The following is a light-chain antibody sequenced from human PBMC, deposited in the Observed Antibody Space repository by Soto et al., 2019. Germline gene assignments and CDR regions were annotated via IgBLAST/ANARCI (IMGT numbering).Light chain of an antibody. Sequence: SYELTQPPSVSVAPGKTATITCGGANIGSKNVHWYQKKSGQAPALVIYYDSDGPSGIPERFSGANSGNTATLTISRVEAGDEADYYCQVWDMISDHWVFGGGTKLTVL. CDR2: YDS. CDR1: NIGSKN. J-gene: IGLJ3*02. CDR3: QVWDMISDHWV. V-gene: IGLV3-21*04.